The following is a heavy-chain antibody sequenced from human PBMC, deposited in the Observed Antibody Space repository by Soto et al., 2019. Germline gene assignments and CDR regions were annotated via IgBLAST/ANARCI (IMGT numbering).Heavy chain of an antibody. CDR3: AKDSSSKVRGVIGYFDY. V-gene: IGHV3-23*01. J-gene: IGHJ4*02. CDR1: GFTFSSYA. CDR2: ISGSGGST. D-gene: IGHD3-10*01. Sequence: PGGSLRLSCAASGFTFSSYAMSWVRQAPGKGLEWVSAISGSGGSTYYADSVKGRFTISRDNSKNTLYLQMNSLRAEDMAVYYCAKDSSSKVRGVIGYFDYWGQGTLVTVSS.